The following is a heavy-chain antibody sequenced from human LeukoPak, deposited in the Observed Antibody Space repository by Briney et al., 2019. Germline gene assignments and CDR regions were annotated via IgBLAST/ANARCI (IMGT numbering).Heavy chain of an antibody. CDR2: INPNSGGT. CDR1: GYTFTGYY. Sequence: ASVKVSCKASGYTFTGYYMHWVRQAPGQGLEWMGRINPNSGGTNYAQRFQGRVTMTRDTSISTAYTELSRLRSDDTAVYYCASGITIFGVAPDYWGQGTLVTVSS. V-gene: IGHV1-2*06. J-gene: IGHJ4*02. D-gene: IGHD3-3*01. CDR3: ASGITIFGVAPDY.